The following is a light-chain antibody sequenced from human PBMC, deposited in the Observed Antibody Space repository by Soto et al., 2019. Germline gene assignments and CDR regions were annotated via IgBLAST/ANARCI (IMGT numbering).Light chain of an antibody. J-gene: IGLJ2*01. CDR1: NIGYKT. V-gene: IGLV3-21*02. CDR3: QVWDSGSDL. CDR2: DDS. Sequence: SYELTQPPSVSVAPGQTATFLCGVDNIGYKTVHWYQQRPGQAPVLVVYDDSDRPSGIPERFSGSNSGNTATLTINRVEAGDEADYYCQVWDSGSDLFGGGTKVTVL.